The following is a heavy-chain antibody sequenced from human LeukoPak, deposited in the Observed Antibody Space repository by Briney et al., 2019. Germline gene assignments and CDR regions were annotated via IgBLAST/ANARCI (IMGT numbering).Heavy chain of an antibody. CDR3: ARELGIAAAGNYGGYYYGMDV. V-gene: IGHV4-4*07. J-gene: IGHJ6*02. CDR2: IYTSGST. CDR1: GGSISSYY. Sequence: SETLSLTCTVSGGSISSYYWSWIRQPAGKGLEWIGRIYTSGSTNYNPPLKSRVTMSVDTSKNQFSLKLSSVTAADTAVYYCARELGIAAAGNYGGYYYGMDVWGQGTTVTVSS. D-gene: IGHD6-13*01.